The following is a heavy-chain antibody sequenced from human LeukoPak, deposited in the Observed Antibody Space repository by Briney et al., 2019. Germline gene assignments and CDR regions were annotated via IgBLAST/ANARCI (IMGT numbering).Heavy chain of an antibody. CDR2: IYYSGST. D-gene: IGHD3-22*01. J-gene: IGHJ4*02. Sequence: GSLRLSCAASGFTFSSYAMHWVRQPPGKGLEWIGSIYYSGSTYYNPSLKSRVTISVDTSKNQFSLKPSSVTAADTAVYYCARDRYYYDSSGYYSPFDYWGQGTLVTVSS. CDR3: ARDRYYYDSSGYYSPFDY. CDR1: GFTFSSYA. V-gene: IGHV4-39*07.